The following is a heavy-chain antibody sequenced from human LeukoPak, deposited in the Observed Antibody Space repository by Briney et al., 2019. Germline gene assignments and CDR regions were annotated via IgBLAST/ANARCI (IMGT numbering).Heavy chain of an antibody. CDR1: GSTFSNSW. J-gene: IGHJ4*02. Sequence: GGSLTLSCTAPGSTFSNSWMTWFGQGPGEGLEWLANINLDGSETHFVDSMKGRFTISRDNAKNSLSLQMSGLRVEDTAVYYCARGYSDWLRWGQGTQVTVSS. V-gene: IGHV3-7*01. D-gene: IGHD4-11*01. CDR3: ARGYSDWLR. CDR2: INLDGSET.